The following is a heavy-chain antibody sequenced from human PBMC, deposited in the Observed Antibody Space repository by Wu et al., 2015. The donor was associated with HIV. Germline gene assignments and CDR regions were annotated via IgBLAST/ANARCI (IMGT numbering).Heavy chain of an antibody. J-gene: IGHJ3*01. CDR2: IIPLFETS. CDR1: GYTFTSYG. V-gene: IGHV1-69*13. Sequence: QVQLVQPGAEVKKPGASVKVSCKASGYTFTSYGISWVRQAPGQGLEWMGWIIPLFETSHSTQDFQGRVTITADESTSTAYMELSSLRYEDTAMYYCARVGGSSWYREFDLWGQGTMVTVSS. D-gene: IGHD6-13*01. CDR3: ARVGGSSWYREFDL.